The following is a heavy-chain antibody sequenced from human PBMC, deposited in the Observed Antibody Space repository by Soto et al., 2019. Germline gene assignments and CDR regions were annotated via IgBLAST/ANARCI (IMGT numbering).Heavy chain of an antibody. Sequence: GGSLRLSCAASGLTFSSYSMNWVRQAPGKGLEWVSYISSSSSTIYYADSVKGRFTISRDNAKNSLYLQMNSLRAEDTAVYYCARTAYSGYDFEAFDIWGQGTMVTVSS. V-gene: IGHV3-48*01. D-gene: IGHD5-12*01. CDR3: ARTAYSGYDFEAFDI. CDR1: GLTFSSYS. CDR2: ISSSSSTI. J-gene: IGHJ3*02.